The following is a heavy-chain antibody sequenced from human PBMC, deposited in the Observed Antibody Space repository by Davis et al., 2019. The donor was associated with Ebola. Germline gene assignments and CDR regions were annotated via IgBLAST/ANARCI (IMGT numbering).Heavy chain of an antibody. J-gene: IGHJ4*02. CDR3: ARHIAAAGKFDY. V-gene: IGHV1-8*01. CDR1: KYTFTSYD. Sequence: ASVKVSCKASKYTFTSYDINWVRQATGQGLEWMGWMNPNSANTGYAQKFQGRVTMTRNTSISTAYMELSSLRSEDTAVYYCARHIAAAGKFDYWGQGTLVTVSS. CDR2: MNPNSANT. D-gene: IGHD6-13*01.